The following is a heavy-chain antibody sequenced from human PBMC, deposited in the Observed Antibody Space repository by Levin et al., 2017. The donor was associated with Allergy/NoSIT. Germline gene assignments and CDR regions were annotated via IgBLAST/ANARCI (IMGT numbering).Heavy chain of an antibody. D-gene: IGHD3-22*01. V-gene: IGHV4-30-2*01. Sequence: SETLSLTCSVSGGSITSGGYPWSWIRQPPGKGLEWIGFIYRSGSSYYNPSLKSRVTMSVDRSRNQFSLKLSSVTAADTAVYYCARGAYYYDSTGYYYFDHWGQGALVTVSS. CDR1: GGSITSGGYP. CDR2: IYRSGSS. J-gene: IGHJ4*02. CDR3: ARGAYYYDSTGYYYFDH.